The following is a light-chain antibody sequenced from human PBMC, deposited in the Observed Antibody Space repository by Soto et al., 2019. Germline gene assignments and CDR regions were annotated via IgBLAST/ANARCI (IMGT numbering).Light chain of an antibody. V-gene: IGLV1-47*02. CDR3: ATWDDTLNVAV. CDR2: SDN. Sequence: QAVVTQPPSASGTPGQRVTIYCSGSSSNIESNFVYWYQQLPGAAPKFLIHSDNQRPSGVPDRFSGSKSGTSASLAISGLRSEDEADYYCATWDDTLNVAVFGGGTKLTVL. J-gene: IGLJ2*01. CDR1: SSNIESNF.